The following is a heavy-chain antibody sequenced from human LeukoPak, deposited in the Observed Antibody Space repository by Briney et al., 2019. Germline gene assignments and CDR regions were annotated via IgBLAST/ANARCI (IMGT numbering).Heavy chain of an antibody. CDR2: ISGSGDST. D-gene: IGHD3-10*01. CDR1: GFTFGCYE. Sequence: GGALRLSFGTPGFTFGCYEMNRGRQAPGKGLEWVSGISGSGDSTFYADSVKGRFTISRDNSRNTLYLQMRSLRPEDTAVYYCTKWSGFGDDWGQGTLVTVSS. CDR3: TKWSGFGDD. J-gene: IGHJ4*02. V-gene: IGHV3-23*01.